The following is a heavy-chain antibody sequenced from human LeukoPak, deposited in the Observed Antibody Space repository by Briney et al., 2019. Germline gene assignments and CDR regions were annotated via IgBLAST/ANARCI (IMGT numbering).Heavy chain of an antibody. Sequence: PGGSLRLSCVASGFTFSSYAMSWVRQAPGKGLEWVSAISGSGGSTYYADSVKGRFTISRDNSKNTLYLQMNSLRAEDTAVYYCAKSDIVVVPAAAFDYWGQGTLVTVSS. CDR3: AKSDIVVVPAAAFDY. V-gene: IGHV3-23*01. D-gene: IGHD2-2*01. CDR2: ISGSGGST. CDR1: GFTFSSYA. J-gene: IGHJ4*02.